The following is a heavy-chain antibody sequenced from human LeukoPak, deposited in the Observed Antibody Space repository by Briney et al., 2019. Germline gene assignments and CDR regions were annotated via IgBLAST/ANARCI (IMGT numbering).Heavy chain of an antibody. CDR2: ISGSGGST. D-gene: IGHD1-26*01. CDR3: AKDTMGGNNWFDP. J-gene: IGHJ5*02. Sequence: PGRSLRLSCAASGFTFSSYAMSWVRQAPGKGLDWVSAISGSGGSTYYADSVKGRFTISRDNSKNTLYLQMNSLRAEDTAVYYCAKDTMGGNNWFDPWGQGTLVTVSS. V-gene: IGHV3-23*01. CDR1: GFTFSSYA.